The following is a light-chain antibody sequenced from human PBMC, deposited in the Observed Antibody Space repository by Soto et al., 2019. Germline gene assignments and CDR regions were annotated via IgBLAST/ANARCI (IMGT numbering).Light chain of an antibody. CDR1: QDISNY. CDR3: QQYDNSYT. CDR2: DAS. V-gene: IGKV1-33*01. J-gene: IGKJ2*01. Sequence: DIQMTQSPSSLSASVGDRVTITCQASQDISNYLNWYQQKPGKAPKLLIYDASNLETGVPSRFSGSGSGTDFTFTISSLQPEDIATYYCQQYDNSYTFGRGTKLEIK.